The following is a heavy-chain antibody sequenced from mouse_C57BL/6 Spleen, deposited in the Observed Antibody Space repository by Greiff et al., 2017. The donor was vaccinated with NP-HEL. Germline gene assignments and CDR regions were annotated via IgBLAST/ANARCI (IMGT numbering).Heavy chain of an antibody. D-gene: IGHD2-4*01. CDR1: GYTFTSYW. CDR3: ATVYDYDEGFAY. Sequence: VQLQQPGAELVMPGASVKLSCKASGYTFTSYWMHWVKQRPGQGLEWIGEIDPSDSYTNYNQKFKGKSTLTVYKSSSTAYMQLSSLTSEDSAVYSGATVYDYDEGFAYWGQGTLVTVSA. CDR2: IDPSDSYT. J-gene: IGHJ3*01. V-gene: IGHV1-69*01.